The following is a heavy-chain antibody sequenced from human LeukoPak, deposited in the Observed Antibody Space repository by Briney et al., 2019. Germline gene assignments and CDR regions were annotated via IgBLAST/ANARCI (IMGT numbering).Heavy chain of an antibody. CDR1: GFTFSSYS. Sequence: GGSLRLSCAASGFTFSSYSMNWVRQAPGKGLEWVSSISSSSYIYYADSVKGRFTISRDNAKNSLYLQMNSLRAEDTAVYYCARGYGSGSYYRDYWGQGTLVTVSS. CDR2: ISSSSYI. D-gene: IGHD3-10*01. J-gene: IGHJ4*02. CDR3: ARGYGSGSYYRDY. V-gene: IGHV3-21*01.